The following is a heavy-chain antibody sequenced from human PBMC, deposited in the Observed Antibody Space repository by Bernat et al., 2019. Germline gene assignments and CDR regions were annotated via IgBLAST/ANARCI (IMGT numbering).Heavy chain of an antibody. D-gene: IGHD6-6*01. CDR1: GFTFSNAW. J-gene: IGHJ4*02. CDR2: IKSKTDGGTT. Sequence: EVQLVESGGGLVKPGGSLRLSCAASGFTFSNAWMNWVRQAPGKGLEWVGRIKSKTDGGTTDYAAPVKGRFTISRDDSKNTLYLQMNSLRAEDTAVYYCAKDKVAARPPMAEWGQGTLVTVSS. V-gene: IGHV3-15*07. CDR3: AKDKVAARPPMAE.